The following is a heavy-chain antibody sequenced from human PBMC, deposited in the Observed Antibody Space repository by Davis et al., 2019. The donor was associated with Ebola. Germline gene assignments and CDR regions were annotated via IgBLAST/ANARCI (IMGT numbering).Heavy chain of an antibody. D-gene: IGHD2-2*01. CDR3: ARDWCSSTSCYYGMDV. V-gene: IGHV3-21*01. CDR2: ISSSSSYI. Sequence: GGSLRLSCAASGFTFSNAWMNWVRQAPGKGLEWVSSISSSSSYIYYADSVKGRFTISRDNAKNSLYLQMNSLRAEDTAVYYCARDWCSSTSCYYGMDVWGQGTTVTVSS. CDR1: GFTFSNAW. J-gene: IGHJ6*02.